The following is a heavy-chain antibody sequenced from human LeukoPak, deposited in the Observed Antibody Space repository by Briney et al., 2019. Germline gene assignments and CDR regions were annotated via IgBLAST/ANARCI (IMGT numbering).Heavy chain of an antibody. V-gene: IGHV3-11*01. CDR2: ISSSGSTI. CDR3: AREKLDSSGYYYAWFDY. Sequence: LSLTCAVYGGSFSGYYWSWIRQPPGKGLEWVSYISSSGSTIYYADSVKGRFTISRDNAKNSLYLQMNSLRAEDTAVYYCAREKLDSSGYYYAWFDYWGQGTLVTVSS. J-gene: IGHJ4*02. D-gene: IGHD3-22*01. CDR1: GGSFSGYY.